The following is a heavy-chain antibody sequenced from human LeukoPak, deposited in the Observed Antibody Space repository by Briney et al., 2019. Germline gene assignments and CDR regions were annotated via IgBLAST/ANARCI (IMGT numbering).Heavy chain of an antibody. J-gene: IGHJ5*02. CDR3: ARDRQLGWFGP. CDR1: GDSISSGNYF. Sequence: SQTLSLTCTVSGDSISSGNYFWAWIRQSAGKGLEWSGRIHSDGLAHYNPPLRSRVTISVDTSNNQFSLKVKSVTAADTATYYCARDRQLGWFGPWGQGILVTVSS. CDR2: IHSDGLA. D-gene: IGHD3-16*01. V-gene: IGHV4-61*02.